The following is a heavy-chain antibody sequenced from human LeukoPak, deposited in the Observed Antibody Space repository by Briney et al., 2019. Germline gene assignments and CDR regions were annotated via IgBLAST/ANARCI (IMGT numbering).Heavy chain of an antibody. Sequence: PGGSLRLSCAASGFTFSSYAMSWIRQPPGKGLEWIGRIYYSGSTYYNPSLKSRVTISVDTSKNQFSLKLSSVTAADTAVYYCAGEERSSGYYYAGGYFDYWGQGTLVTVSS. CDR2: IYYSGST. D-gene: IGHD3-22*01. CDR1: GFTFSSYA. J-gene: IGHJ4*02. CDR3: AGEERSSGYYYAGGYFDY. V-gene: IGHV4-59*05.